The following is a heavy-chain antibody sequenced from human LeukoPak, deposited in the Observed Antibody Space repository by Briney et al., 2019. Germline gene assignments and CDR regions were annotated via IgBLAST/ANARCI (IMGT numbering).Heavy chain of an antibody. CDR2: IYHSGST. J-gene: IGHJ2*01. Sequence: PSETLSLTCAVSGGSISSSNWWSWVRQPPGKGLEWIGEIYHSGSTNYNPSLKSRVTISVDKSKNQFSLKLSSVTAADTAVYYCARDRADYGDYVGYFDLWGRGTLVTVSS. CDR1: GGSISSSNW. CDR3: ARDRADYGDYVGYFDL. D-gene: IGHD4-17*01. V-gene: IGHV4-4*02.